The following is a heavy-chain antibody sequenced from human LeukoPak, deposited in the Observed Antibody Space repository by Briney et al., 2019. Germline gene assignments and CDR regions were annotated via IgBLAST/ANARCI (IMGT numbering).Heavy chain of an antibody. J-gene: IGHJ4*02. D-gene: IGHD3-10*01. Sequence: GGSLRLSCTASGFTFSMYRMSWVRQAPGKGLEWVANIKEDGTENYYVDSVKGRFTISRDNAKNSLYLQMSSLRAEDTAVYYCARGVDTLLWFGELLSPGEFDHWGQGTLVTVSS. V-gene: IGHV3-7*03. CDR3: ARGVDTLLWFGELLSPGEFDH. CDR2: IKEDGTEN. CDR1: GFTFSMYR.